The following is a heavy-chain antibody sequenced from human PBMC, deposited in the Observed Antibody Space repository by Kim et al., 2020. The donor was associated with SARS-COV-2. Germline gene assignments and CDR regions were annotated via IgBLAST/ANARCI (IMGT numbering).Heavy chain of an antibody. CDR2: ISSNGGST. CDR1: GFTFSSYA. Sequence: GGSLRLSCSASGFTFSSYAMHWVRQAPGKGLEYVSAISSNGGSTYYADSVKGRFTISRDNSKNTLYLQMSSLRAEDTAVYYCVKDGRFGELLYYYYGMDVWGQGTTVTVSS. D-gene: IGHD3-10*01. CDR3: VKDGRFGELLYYYYGMDV. J-gene: IGHJ6*02. V-gene: IGHV3-64D*06.